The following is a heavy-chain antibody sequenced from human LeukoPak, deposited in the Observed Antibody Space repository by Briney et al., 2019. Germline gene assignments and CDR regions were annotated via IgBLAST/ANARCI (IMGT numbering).Heavy chain of an antibody. CDR3: ASGAEYCSGGSCYWSYDY. CDR2: IYHSGST. CDR1: GGSISSSNW. V-gene: IGHV4-4*02. J-gene: IGHJ4*02. Sequence: SGTLSLTCAVSGGSISSSNWWSWVRQPPGKGLEWIGVIYHSGSTNYNPSLKSRVTISVDKSKNQFSLKLSSVTAADTAVYYCASGAEYCSGGSCYWSYDYWGQGTLVTVSS. D-gene: IGHD2-15*01.